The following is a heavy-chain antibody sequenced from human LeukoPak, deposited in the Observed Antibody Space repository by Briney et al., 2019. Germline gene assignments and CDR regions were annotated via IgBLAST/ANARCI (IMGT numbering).Heavy chain of an antibody. J-gene: IGHJ4*02. CDR1: GGSFSGYY. CDR3: ARGWQWLVD. V-gene: IGHV4-34*01. Sequence: PSETLSLTCAVYGGSFSGYYWSWIRQPQGKGLEWIGEINHSGSTNYNPSLKSRVTISVDTSKNQFSLKLSSVTAADTAVYYCARGWQWLVDWGQGTLVTVSS. CDR2: INHSGST. D-gene: IGHD6-19*01.